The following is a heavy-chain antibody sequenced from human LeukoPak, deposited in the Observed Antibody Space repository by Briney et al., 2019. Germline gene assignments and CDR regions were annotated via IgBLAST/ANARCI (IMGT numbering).Heavy chain of an antibody. Sequence: SETLSLTCTVSGGSISSGSYYWSWIRQPAGKGLEWIGRIYTSGSTNYNPSLKSRVTISVDTSKNQFSLKLSSVTAADTAVYYCARGPSITIFGVGFDYWGQGTLVTVSS. CDR1: GGSISSGSYY. V-gene: IGHV4-61*02. CDR3: ARGPSITIFGVGFDY. D-gene: IGHD3-3*01. CDR2: IYTSGST. J-gene: IGHJ4*02.